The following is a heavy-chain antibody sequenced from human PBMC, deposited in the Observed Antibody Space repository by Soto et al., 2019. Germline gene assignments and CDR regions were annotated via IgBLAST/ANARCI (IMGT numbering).Heavy chain of an antibody. CDR3: ARDPRRYDNSEN. Sequence: QVYLRESGPGLVRPSGTWSLTCAVSGGSISSSFWWTWVRQSPGKGLEWIGEIYHIGITHYNPSLKSRVTISVDKSTNQCSLKINSVTAADTAVDYCARDPRRYDNSENWGRGSLVTVSS. D-gene: IGHD1-26*01. V-gene: IGHV4-4*02. CDR1: GGSISSSFW. J-gene: IGHJ4*02. CDR2: IYHIGIT.